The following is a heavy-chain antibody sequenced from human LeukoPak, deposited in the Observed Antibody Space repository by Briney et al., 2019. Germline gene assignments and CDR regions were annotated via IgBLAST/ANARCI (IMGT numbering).Heavy chain of an antibody. J-gene: IGHJ4*02. Sequence: GGSLRLSCAASGFTFSNAWMSWVRQAPGKGLEWIGRIKSKTDGGTTDYAAPVKGRFTISRDDSKNTLYLQMNSLKTEDTAVYYCTTPLSYYDILTGYHKAHDYWGQGTLVTVSS. CDR2: IKSKTDGGTT. CDR1: GFTFSNAW. D-gene: IGHD3-9*01. V-gene: IGHV3-15*01. CDR3: TTPLSYYDILTGYHKAHDY.